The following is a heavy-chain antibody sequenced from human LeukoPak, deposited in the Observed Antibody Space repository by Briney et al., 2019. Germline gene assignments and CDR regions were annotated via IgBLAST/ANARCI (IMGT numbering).Heavy chain of an antibody. V-gene: IGHV4-38-2*02. Sequence: PSETQSLTCTVSGYSISSGYYWGWIRQPPGKGLEWIGSIYHSGSTYYNPPLKSRVTISVDTSKNQFSLKLSSVTAADTAVYYCASVYYYGSGSYYLGWGQGTLVTVSS. CDR1: GYSISSGYY. CDR3: ASVYYYGSGSYYLG. D-gene: IGHD3-10*01. CDR2: IYHSGST. J-gene: IGHJ4*02.